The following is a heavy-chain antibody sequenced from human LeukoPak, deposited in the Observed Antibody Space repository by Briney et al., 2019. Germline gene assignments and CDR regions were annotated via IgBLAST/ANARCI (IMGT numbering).Heavy chain of an antibody. CDR2: INPNSGGT. Sequence: ASVKVSCKASGNTFSGYYMHWVRQAPGQGLEWMGWINPNSGGTNCAQKFQGRVTLTRDMSTSTAYMELTRLTSDDTAVYYCARPYDYKYFDYWGQGTLVTVSS. CDR3: ARPYDYKYFDY. CDR1: GNTFSGYY. V-gene: IGHV1-2*02. D-gene: IGHD4-11*01. J-gene: IGHJ4*02.